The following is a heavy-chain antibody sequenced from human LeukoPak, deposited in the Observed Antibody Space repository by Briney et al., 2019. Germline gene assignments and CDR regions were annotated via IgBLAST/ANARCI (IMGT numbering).Heavy chain of an antibody. Sequence: TLPLTRALSGGSISSGSYFWSWIPHPAGKGLEWSGRIYTSGSTNYNPSLKSRVTISVDTSKNQFSLKLSSVTAADTAVYYCARVQYYYYYMDVWGKGTTVTVSS. CDR3: ARVQYYYYYMDV. CDR1: GGSISSGSYF. CDR2: IYTSGST. J-gene: IGHJ6*03. V-gene: IGHV4-61*02.